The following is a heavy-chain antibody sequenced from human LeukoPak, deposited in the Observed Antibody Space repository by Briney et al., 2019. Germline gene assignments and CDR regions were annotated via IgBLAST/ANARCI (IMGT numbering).Heavy chain of an antibody. CDR2: MNPKSGNT. V-gene: IGHV1-8*01. CDR3: ARVWGAIDY. Sequence: ASVTVSCKTSGYTFTNYDINWVRRATGQGLEWMGWMNPKSGNTGSAQRFQGRVTMTRDTSISTAYMELSSLRSEDTAVYYCARVWGAIDYWGQGTLVTVSS. D-gene: IGHD1-26*01. CDR1: GYTFTNYD. J-gene: IGHJ4*02.